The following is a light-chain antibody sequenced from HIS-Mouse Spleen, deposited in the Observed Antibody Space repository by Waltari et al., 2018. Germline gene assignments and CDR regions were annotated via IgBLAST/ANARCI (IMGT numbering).Light chain of an antibody. CDR1: QGISSY. CDR3: QQLNSYXPT. CDR2: AAY. V-gene: IGKV1-9*01. J-gene: IGKJ1*01. Sequence: DIQLTQSPSFLSASVGDRVTITCRASQGISSYLAWYQQKPGKAPKLLIYAAYTLQSGVPSRFSGSGSGTEFTLTISSLQPEDFATYYCQQLNSYXPTXGQGTKEEIK.